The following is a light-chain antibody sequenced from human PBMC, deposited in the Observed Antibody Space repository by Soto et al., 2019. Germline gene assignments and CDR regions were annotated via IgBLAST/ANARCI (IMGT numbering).Light chain of an antibody. CDR3: QQFSSYPLT. J-gene: IGKJ4*01. Sequence: EIVLTQSPATLSLSAGERATLSCRASQSFSSYLACYQQKPGQAPRLLIYDASNRATGIPARFSGSGSGTDFTLTISRLEPEDFAVYYCQQFSSYPLTFGGGTKVDIK. CDR2: DAS. CDR1: QSFSSY. V-gene: IGKV3-11*01.